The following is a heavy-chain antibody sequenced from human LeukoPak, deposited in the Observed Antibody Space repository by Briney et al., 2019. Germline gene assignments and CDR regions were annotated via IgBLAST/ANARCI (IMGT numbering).Heavy chain of an antibody. CDR1: GGSISSYY. V-gene: IGHV4-59*01. CDR3: ARSLGGPYYFDY. CDR2: IYYSGST. Sequence: TSETLSLTCTVSGGSISSYYWSWIRQPPGKGLEWIGYIYYSGSTNYNPSLKSRVTISVDTSKSQFSLKLSSVTAADTAVYYCARSLGGPYYFDYWGQGTLVTVSS. J-gene: IGHJ4*02. D-gene: IGHD3-16*01.